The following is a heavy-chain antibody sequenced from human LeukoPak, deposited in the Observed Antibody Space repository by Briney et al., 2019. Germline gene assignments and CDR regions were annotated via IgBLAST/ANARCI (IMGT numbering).Heavy chain of an antibody. J-gene: IGHJ6*03. Sequence: GSSVKVSCKASGGTFSSYAISWVRQAPGQGLEWMGGIIPIFGTANYAQKFQGRVTITTDESTSTAYMELNSLRSEDTAVYYCARGSDPHPENYYYYYMDVWGKGTTVTVSS. CDR1: GGTFSSYA. CDR2: IIPIFGTA. V-gene: IGHV1-69*05. D-gene: IGHD6-19*01. CDR3: ARGSDPHPENYYYYYMDV.